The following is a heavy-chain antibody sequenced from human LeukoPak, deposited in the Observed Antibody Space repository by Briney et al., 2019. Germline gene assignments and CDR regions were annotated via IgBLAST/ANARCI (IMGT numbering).Heavy chain of an antibody. Sequence: GGSLRLSCAASGFTFSNHYMTWVRQAPGKGLEWVSSISTFSNYIYYADSVKGRFTISRDNSKNTLYLQMNSLRAEDTAVYYCARMFGAFDIWGQGTMVTVSS. V-gene: IGHV3-21*01. CDR2: ISTFSNYI. J-gene: IGHJ3*02. CDR1: GFTFSNHY. D-gene: IGHD3-16*01. CDR3: ARMFGAFDI.